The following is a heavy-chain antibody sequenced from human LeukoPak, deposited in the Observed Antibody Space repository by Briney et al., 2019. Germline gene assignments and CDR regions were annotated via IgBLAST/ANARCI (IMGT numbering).Heavy chain of an antibody. V-gene: IGHV3-48*01. CDR1: GFTFSRSS. CDR3: ATYDSGWYLTY. CDR2: IDRDSSIT. J-gene: IGHJ4*02. D-gene: IGHD6-19*01. Sequence: GGSLRLSCAASGFTFSRSSMNWVRQAPGKGLEWVSFIDRDSSITYYADSVRGRFIISRDNARNPLFLQMNSLRAEDTAVYFCATYDSGWYLTYWGQGTLVTVSS.